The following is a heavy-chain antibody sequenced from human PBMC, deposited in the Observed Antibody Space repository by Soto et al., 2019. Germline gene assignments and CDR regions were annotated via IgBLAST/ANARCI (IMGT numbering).Heavy chain of an antibody. CDR1: GYTFTSYY. Sequence: ASVKVSCKASGYTFTSYYMHWVRQAPGQGLEWMAMINPSGGRTKYAQIFQGRVTLTRDTSTGTVDMELSSLTSEDTAIYYCASGPSCGGDCYLFDYWGQGTQVTV. D-gene: IGHD2-21*02. J-gene: IGHJ4*02. V-gene: IGHV1-46*01. CDR2: INPSGGRT. CDR3: ASGPSCGGDCYLFDY.